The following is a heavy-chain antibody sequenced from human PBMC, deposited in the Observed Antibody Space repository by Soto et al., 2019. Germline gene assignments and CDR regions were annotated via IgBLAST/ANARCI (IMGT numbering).Heavy chain of an antibody. V-gene: IGHV3-30-3*01. Sequence: QVQLVESGGGVVQPGRSLRLSCAASGFTFSSYAMHWVRQAPGKGLEWVAVISYDGSNKYYADSVKGRFTISRDNSKNTLYLQMNSLRAEDTAVYYCARSAVASTYYYGMDVWGQGTTVTVSS. J-gene: IGHJ6*02. D-gene: IGHD6-19*01. CDR3: ARSAVASTYYYGMDV. CDR2: ISYDGSNK. CDR1: GFTFSSYA.